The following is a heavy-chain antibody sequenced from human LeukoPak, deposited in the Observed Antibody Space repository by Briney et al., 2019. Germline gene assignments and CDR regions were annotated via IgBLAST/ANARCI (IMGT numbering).Heavy chain of an antibody. CDR1: GFSFSVYE. D-gene: IGHD6-13*01. CDR3: ARDFRQQLVHKGDY. V-gene: IGHV3-21*01. CDR2: ISSSSSYI. Sequence: PGGSLRLSCAASGFSFSVYEMHWVRQAPGKGLEWVSSISSSSSYISYADSVKGRFTISRDNAKNSLYLQMNSLRAEDTAVYYCARDFRQQLVHKGDYWGQGTLVTVSS. J-gene: IGHJ4*02.